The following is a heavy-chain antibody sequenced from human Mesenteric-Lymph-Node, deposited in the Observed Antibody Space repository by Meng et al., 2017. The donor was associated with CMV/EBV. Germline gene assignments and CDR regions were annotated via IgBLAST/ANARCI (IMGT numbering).Heavy chain of an antibody. CDR2: IYSGGST. CDR3: AREYSSSSGLDY. CDR1: GFTFSSYA. J-gene: IGHJ4*02. V-gene: IGHV3-53*01. D-gene: IGHD6-6*01. Sequence: GESLKISCAASGFTFSSYAMSWVRQAPGKGLEWVSVIYSGGSTYYADSVKGRFTISRDNSKNTLYLQMNSLRAEDTAVYYCAREYSSSSGLDYWGQGTLVTVSS.